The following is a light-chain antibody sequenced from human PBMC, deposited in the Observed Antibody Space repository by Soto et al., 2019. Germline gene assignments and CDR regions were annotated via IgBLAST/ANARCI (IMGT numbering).Light chain of an antibody. J-gene: IGKJ5*01. CDR3: QQGNSFPVT. CDR1: QGISNW. Sequence: DIQMTQSPSSVSASVGDRVTITCRASQGISNWLAWYQQKPGKAPKLLIYAASSLQSGVPSRFSGSGSGTDFPPTISSLQPEDFATYSCQQGNSFPVTFGQGTRLEIK. CDR2: AAS. V-gene: IGKV1-12*01.